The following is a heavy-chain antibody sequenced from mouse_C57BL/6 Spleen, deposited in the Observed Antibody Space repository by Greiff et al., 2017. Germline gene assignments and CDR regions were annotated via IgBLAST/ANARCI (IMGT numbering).Heavy chain of an antibody. J-gene: IGHJ3*01. D-gene: IGHD5-1*01. CDR2: IDPANGNT. Sequence: EVKLVESVAELVRPGASVKLSCTASGFNIKNTYMHWVKQRPEQGLEWIGTIDPANGNTTYAPKFQGKATITADTSSNTAYLQLSSLTSEVTTIYYGDRGDNPCTYWGQGTMLTVSA. CDR3: DRGDNPCTY. V-gene: IGHV14-3*01. CDR1: GFNIKNTY.